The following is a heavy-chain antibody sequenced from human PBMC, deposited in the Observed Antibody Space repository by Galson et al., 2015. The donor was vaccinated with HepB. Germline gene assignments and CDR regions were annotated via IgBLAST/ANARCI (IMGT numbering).Heavy chain of an antibody. Sequence: SLRLSYAASGFTFSSYDMHWARQATGKGLEWVSAIGAAGDPYYPSSVKGRFTISRENAKNSLYLQMSSLRAGDTAVYYCAREAVAGRWYLDLWGRGTLVTVSS. D-gene: IGHD6-19*01. CDR1: GFTFSSYD. CDR3: AREAVAGRWYLDL. J-gene: IGHJ2*01. CDR2: IGAAGDP. V-gene: IGHV3-13*05.